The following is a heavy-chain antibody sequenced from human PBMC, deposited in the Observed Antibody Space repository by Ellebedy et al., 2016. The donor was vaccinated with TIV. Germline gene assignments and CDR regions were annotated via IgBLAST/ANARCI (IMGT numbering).Heavy chain of an antibody. CDR3: ARGLGIFGGY. J-gene: IGHJ4*02. Sequence: GSLRLSXAVYGGSFSGYYWSWIRQPPGKGLEWIGEINHSGSTNYNPSLKSRVTISVDTSKNQFSLKLSSVTAADTAVYYCARGLGIFGGYWGQGTLVTVSS. D-gene: IGHD2-15*01. V-gene: IGHV4-34*01. CDR2: INHSGST. CDR1: GGSFSGYY.